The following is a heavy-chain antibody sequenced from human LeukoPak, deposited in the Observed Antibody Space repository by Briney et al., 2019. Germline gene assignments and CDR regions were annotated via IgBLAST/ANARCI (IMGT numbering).Heavy chain of an antibody. D-gene: IGHD2-2*01. CDR2: IIPFFGTT. CDR3: ARDLGDCTTTTCYGDYYYAMDV. V-gene: IGHV1-69*01. CDR1: GGTFSNYA. J-gene: IGHJ6*04. Sequence: SVKVSCKASGGTFSNYAIIWVRQAPGQGLEWMGGIIPFFGTTNCSLKFQGRVTMTADESTSTAYMELNSLKSEDTAVYCCARDLGDCTTTTCYGDYYYAMDVWGNGTTVTVSS.